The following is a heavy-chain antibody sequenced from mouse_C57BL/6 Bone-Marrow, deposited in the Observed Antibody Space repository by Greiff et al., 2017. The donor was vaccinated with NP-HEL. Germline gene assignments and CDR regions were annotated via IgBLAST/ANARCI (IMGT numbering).Heavy chain of an antibody. V-gene: IGHV1-69*01. CDR1: GYTFTSYW. CDR3: ARGYAMDY. CDR2: IDPSDSYT. J-gene: IGHJ4*01. Sequence: QVQLQQPGAKLVMPGASVKLSCKASGYTFTSYWMHWVKQRPGQGLEWIGEIDPSDSYTNYNQKFKGKSTLTVDKSSSTAYMQLSSLTSEDSAVYYCARGYAMDYWGQGTSVTVSS.